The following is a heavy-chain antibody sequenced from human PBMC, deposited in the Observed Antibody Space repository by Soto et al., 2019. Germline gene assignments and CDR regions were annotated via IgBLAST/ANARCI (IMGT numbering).Heavy chain of an antibody. D-gene: IGHD3-16*01. J-gene: IGHJ5*01. V-gene: IGHV4-61*01. Sequence: PSETLSHTCTGSGDSVTSGNYYWSLIRQPPGKVLEWIGHIYYSGSTNYSPSLKSRVTIXXXXPXKXFXLXXXSVTXADTAVYYCAMIPVATYMIYWFDPWGQGALVTVS. CDR2: IYYSGST. CDR1: GDSVTSGNYY. CDR3: AMIPVATYMIYWFDP.